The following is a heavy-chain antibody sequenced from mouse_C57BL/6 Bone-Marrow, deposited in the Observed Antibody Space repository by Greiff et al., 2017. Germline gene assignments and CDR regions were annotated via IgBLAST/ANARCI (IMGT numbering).Heavy chain of an antibody. J-gene: IGHJ1*03. V-gene: IGHV1-74*01. D-gene: IGHD1-1*01. CDR2: IHPSDSDT. CDR1: GYTFTSYW. Sequence: QVQLQQPGAELVKPGASVKVSCKASGYTFTSYWMHWVKQRPGQGLEWIGRIHPSDSDTNYNQKFKGKATLTVDKSSSTAYMQLSSLPSEDSAVYYCAIKAFYYYGSSWYFDVWGTGTTVTVSS. CDR3: AIKAFYYYGSSWYFDV.